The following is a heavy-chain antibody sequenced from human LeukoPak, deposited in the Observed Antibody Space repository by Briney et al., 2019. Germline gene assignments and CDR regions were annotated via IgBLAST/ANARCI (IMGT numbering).Heavy chain of an antibody. CDR1: GGSFSGYY. Sequence: SETLSLTCAVYGGSFSGYYWSWIRQPPGKGLEWIGEINHSGSTNYNPSLKSRVTISVDTSKNQFSLKLSSVTAADTAVYYCATNTGTTGWFDPWGQGTLVTVSS. D-gene: IGHD1-1*01. V-gene: IGHV4-34*01. CDR2: INHSGST. J-gene: IGHJ5*02. CDR3: ATNTGTTGWFDP.